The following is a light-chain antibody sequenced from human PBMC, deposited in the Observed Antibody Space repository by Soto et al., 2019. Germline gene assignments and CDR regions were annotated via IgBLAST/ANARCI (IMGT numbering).Light chain of an antibody. CDR1: SGDVGAYNF. Sequence: QSALTQPASVSGSSGQSITISCAGTSGDVGAYNFVTWFQQHPGKVPKLIIYDVTDRPSGVSDLFSGSKSGNTASLTISGLLAEDEADYYCGSYTTINTMIFGGGTKLTVL. CDR2: DVT. V-gene: IGLV2-14*01. CDR3: GSYTTINTMI. J-gene: IGLJ2*01.